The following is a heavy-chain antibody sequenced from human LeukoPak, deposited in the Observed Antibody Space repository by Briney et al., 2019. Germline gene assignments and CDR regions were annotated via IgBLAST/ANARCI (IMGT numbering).Heavy chain of an antibody. D-gene: IGHD6-6*01. Sequence: ASVKVSCKASGGTFSSYAISWVRQAPGQGLEWMGRIIPTLGIANYAQKFQGRVTITADKSTSTAYMGLSSLRSEDTAVYYCARGMSIADNWFDPWGQGTLVTVSS. CDR3: ARGMSIADNWFDP. CDR2: IIPTLGIA. J-gene: IGHJ5*02. CDR1: GGTFSSYA. V-gene: IGHV1-69*04.